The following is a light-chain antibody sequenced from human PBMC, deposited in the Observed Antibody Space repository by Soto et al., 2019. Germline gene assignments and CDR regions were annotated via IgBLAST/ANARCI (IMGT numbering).Light chain of an antibody. CDR1: QDISTG. CDR3: QQANSFPLT. CDR2: AAS. Sequence: DIQMTQSPSTVSGSVGDRVTITCRATQDISTGLAWYQQKPGKAPKLLIYAASRLQGGVPSRFSGSGSGTDFTLTISTLQPEDFATYYCQQANSFPLTFCGGTKVDLK. V-gene: IGKV1-12*01. J-gene: IGKJ4*01.